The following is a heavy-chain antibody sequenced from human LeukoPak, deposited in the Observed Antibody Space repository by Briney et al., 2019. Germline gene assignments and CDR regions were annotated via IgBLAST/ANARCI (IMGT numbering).Heavy chain of an antibody. D-gene: IGHD2-15*01. CDR3: AGLGYCSGGSCYPLD. Sequence: PSETLSLTCTVSGGSVSSGSYYWSRIRQPPGKGLEWIGYIYYRGSTNYNPSLKSRVTISVDTSKNQFSLKLSSVTAADTAVYYCAGLGYCSGGSCYPLDWGQGTLVTVSS. CDR2: IYYRGST. V-gene: IGHV4-61*01. CDR1: GGSVSSGSYY. J-gene: IGHJ4*02.